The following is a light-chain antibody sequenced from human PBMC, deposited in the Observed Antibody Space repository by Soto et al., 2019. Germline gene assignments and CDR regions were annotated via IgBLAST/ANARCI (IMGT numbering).Light chain of an antibody. J-gene: IGKJ1*01. CDR3: QQRYSWLRV. V-gene: IGKV3-11*01. Sequence: FVVTQSPDTLSLSPGETATRSCRASQSVSSSVAWYQHKPGQSPRLVVYSGYKRSPGVPARFSGSGSGTDFTLTISSLESDDFAIYYCQQRYSWLRVFGPGTKVDIK. CDR1: QSVSSS. CDR2: SGY.